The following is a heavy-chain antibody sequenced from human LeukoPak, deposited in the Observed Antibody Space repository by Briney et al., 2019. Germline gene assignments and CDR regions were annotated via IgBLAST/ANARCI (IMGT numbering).Heavy chain of an antibody. CDR2: ITSDGSTT. Sequence: SGGSLRLSCAASGFTFSSYWMHWVRQAPGKGLVWVSRITSDGSTTSYADSVKGRFTISRDNAKNTLYLQMNSLRAEDTAVYYCARVGITMVRTDAFDIWGLGTMVTVSS. V-gene: IGHV3-74*01. J-gene: IGHJ3*02. D-gene: IGHD3-10*01. CDR1: GFTFSSYW. CDR3: ARVGITMVRTDAFDI.